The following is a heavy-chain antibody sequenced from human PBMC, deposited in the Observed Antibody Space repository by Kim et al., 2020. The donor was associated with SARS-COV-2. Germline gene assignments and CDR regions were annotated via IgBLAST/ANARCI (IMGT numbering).Heavy chain of an antibody. CDR3: ARDKPGGMDV. J-gene: IGHJ6*02. V-gene: IGHV3-53*01. Sequence: TTYIADSEEGRFTISRDKSNNALYLQMNSLRAEDTAVYYCARDKPGGMDVWGQGTTVTVSS. CDR2: TT.